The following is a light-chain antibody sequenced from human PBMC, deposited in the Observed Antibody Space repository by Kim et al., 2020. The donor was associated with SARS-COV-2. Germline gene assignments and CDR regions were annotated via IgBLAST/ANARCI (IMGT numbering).Light chain of an antibody. CDR2: GAS. V-gene: IGKV3-20*01. CDR3: ELYGSSNLFT. Sequence: PGGRATLTRRAGQSVSNSFVAGYQQKPGQAPRRLLDGASSSATGSPDRFSGSGSGTDFTLTISSLEPDEFAVYFCELYGSSNLFTFGPGTKVDIK. CDR1: QSVSNSF. J-gene: IGKJ3*01.